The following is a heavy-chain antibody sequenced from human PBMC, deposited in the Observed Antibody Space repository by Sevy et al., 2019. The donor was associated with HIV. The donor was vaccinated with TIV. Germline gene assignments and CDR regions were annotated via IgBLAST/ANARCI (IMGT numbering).Heavy chain of an antibody. J-gene: IGHJ4*02. CDR1: GGSITSLY. D-gene: IGHD1-26*01. Sequence: SETLSLTCTVSGGSITSLYWNWIRQPPGKGLEWIANIYYNGHSNYNPSLKSRVTLSLDTSKNQFSLRLSSVTAADTAMYYCAGENAWGRGYSWGQGTLVTVYS. CDR3: AGENAWGRGYS. CDR2: IYYNGHS. V-gene: IGHV4-59*08.